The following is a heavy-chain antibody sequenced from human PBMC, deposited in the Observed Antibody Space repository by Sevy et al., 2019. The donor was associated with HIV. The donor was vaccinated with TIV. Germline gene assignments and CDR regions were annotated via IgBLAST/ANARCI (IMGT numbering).Heavy chain of an antibody. CDR2: IKSDGSST. CDR1: GFTFSSYW. Sequence: GGSLRLSCAASGFTFSSYWMHWVRQVPGKGLVWVSRIKSDGSSTSYADSVKGRFTISRDNAKNTLYLQMNSRRAEDTAVYYCARDRSGSYHVSDNWFDPWGQGTLVTVSS. V-gene: IGHV3-74*01. CDR3: ARDRSGSYHVSDNWFDP. J-gene: IGHJ5*02. D-gene: IGHD1-26*01.